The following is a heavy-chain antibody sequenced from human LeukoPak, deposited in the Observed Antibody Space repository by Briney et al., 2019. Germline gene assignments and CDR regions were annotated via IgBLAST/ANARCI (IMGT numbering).Heavy chain of an antibody. J-gene: IGHJ4*02. CDR2: IRSKAYGGTT. CDR1: GFTFGDYA. D-gene: IGHD3-22*01. Sequence: GGSLRLSCTAPGFTFGDYAMSWVRQAPGKGLEWVGFIRSKAYGGTTEYAASVKGRFTISRDDSKSIAYLQMNSLKTEDTAVYYCTRDEAYYYDSSGSLAHFDYWGQGTLVTVSS. CDR3: TRDEAYYYDSSGSLAHFDY. V-gene: IGHV3-49*04.